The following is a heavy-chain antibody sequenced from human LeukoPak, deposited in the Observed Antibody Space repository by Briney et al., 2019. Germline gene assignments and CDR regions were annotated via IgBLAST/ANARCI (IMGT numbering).Heavy chain of an antibody. V-gene: IGHV3-23*01. CDR3: AKGSSSSPHYYYYMDV. D-gene: IGHD6-13*01. Sequence: GGSLRLSCAASGFTLSNYAMSWVRQAPGKGLEWVSAISGSGGSTYYADSVKGRFTISRDNSKNTLYLQMNSLRAEDTAVYYCAKGSSSSPHYYYYMDVWGKGTTVTVSS. CDR1: GFTLSNYA. CDR2: ISGSGGST. J-gene: IGHJ6*03.